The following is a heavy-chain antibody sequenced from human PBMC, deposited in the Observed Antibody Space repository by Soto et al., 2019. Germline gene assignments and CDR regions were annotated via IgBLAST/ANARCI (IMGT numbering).Heavy chain of an antibody. D-gene: IGHD6-6*01. J-gene: IGHJ4*02. CDR2: IYSDGTT. V-gene: IGHV3-53*01. CDR3: AILSN. CDR1: GFTVSSNH. Sequence: LRLSCAASGFTVSSNHMNWVRQAPGKGLEWLSIIYSDGTTNYADSVKGRFSISRDNFKNTLYLQMNNLRAEDTAVYYCAILSNWGQGTLVTVSS.